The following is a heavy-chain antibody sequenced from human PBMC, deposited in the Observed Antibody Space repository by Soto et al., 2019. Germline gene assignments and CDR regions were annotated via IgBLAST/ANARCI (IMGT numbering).Heavy chain of an antibody. J-gene: IGHJ6*02. CDR2: IIPIFGTA. Sequence: VQLVQSGAEVKKPGSSVKVSCKASGGTFSSYTISWVRQAPGQGLEWMGGIIPIFGTANYAQKFQGRVTITADESTSTGYMELSSLRSEDTAVYYCATQGLQNYYYYGMDVWGQGTTVTVSS. D-gene: IGHD5-18*01. CDR3: ATQGLQNYYYYGMDV. CDR1: GGTFSSYT. V-gene: IGHV1-69*12.